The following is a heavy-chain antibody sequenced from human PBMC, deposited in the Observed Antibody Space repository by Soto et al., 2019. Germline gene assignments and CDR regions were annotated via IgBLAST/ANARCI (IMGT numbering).Heavy chain of an antibody. D-gene: IGHD1-26*01. CDR2: ISSSSSYI. CDR3: ARSHHPGISVDY. CDR1: GFTFSSYS. V-gene: IGHV3-21*01. J-gene: IGHJ4*02. Sequence: GGSLRLSCAASGFTFSSYSMNWVRQAPGKGLEWVSSISSSSSYIYYADSVKGRFTISRDNAKNSLYLQMNSLRAEDTAVYYCARSHHPGISVDYWGQGTLVTVSS.